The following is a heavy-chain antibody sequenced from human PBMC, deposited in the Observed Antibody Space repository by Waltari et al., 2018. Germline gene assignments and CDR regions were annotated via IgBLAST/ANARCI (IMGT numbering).Heavy chain of an antibody. D-gene: IGHD5-12*01. V-gene: IGHV4-59*01. CDR1: GDSISTYY. J-gene: IGHJ4*02. CDR2: IYYSGST. Sequence: QVQLQESGPGLVKPSETLSLSCTVSGDSISTYYWSWIRQPPGKGLEWIGYIYYSGSTNYNPSLKSRVTISVDTSKNQFSLKLSSVTAADTAVYYCARGGYSGYDGQLRYWGQGTLVTVSS. CDR3: ARGGYSGYDGQLRY.